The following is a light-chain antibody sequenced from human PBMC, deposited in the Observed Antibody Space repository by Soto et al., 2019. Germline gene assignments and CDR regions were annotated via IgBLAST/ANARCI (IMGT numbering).Light chain of an antibody. CDR1: ASNIGRNH. CDR2: RNN. CDR3: AAWDDSLIGWV. Sequence: QSVLTQPPSASGTPGQRVTISCSGSASNIGRNHVYWYQQLPGTAPKLLIYRNNKRPSGVPDRISGSKSVTSASLAISGLRCEDEADFYCAAWDDSLIGWVFGGGTKLTVL. J-gene: IGLJ3*02. V-gene: IGLV1-47*01.